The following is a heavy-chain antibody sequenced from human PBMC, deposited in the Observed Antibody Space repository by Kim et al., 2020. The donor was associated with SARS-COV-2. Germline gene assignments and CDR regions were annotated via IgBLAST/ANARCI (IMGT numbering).Heavy chain of an antibody. CDR1: GGTFSSYA. V-gene: IGHV1-69*13. CDR2: IIPIFGTA. J-gene: IGHJ4*02. Sequence: SVKVSCKASGGTFSSYAISWVRQAPGQGLEWMGGIIPIFGTANYAQKFEGRVTITADESTSTAYMELSSLRSEDTAVYYCARGVGVVVMNYYFDYWGQGTLVTVSS. D-gene: IGHD2-2*01. CDR3: ARGVGVVVMNYYFDY.